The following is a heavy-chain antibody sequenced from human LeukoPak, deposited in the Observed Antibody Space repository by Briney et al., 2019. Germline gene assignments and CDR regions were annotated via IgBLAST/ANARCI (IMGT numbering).Heavy chain of an antibody. Sequence: PGGSLRPSCAASGFTFSSYEMNWVRQAPGKGLEWVSYISSSGSTIYYADSVKGRFTISRDNAKNSLYLQMNSLRAEDTAVYYCARVRSDRGVIKWFDPWGQGTLVTVSS. CDR2: ISSSGSTI. CDR1: GFTFSSYE. V-gene: IGHV3-48*03. J-gene: IGHJ5*02. D-gene: IGHD3-10*01. CDR3: ARVRSDRGVIKWFDP.